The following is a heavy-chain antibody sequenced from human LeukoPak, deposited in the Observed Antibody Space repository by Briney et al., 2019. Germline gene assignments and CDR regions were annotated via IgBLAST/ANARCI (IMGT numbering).Heavy chain of an antibody. V-gene: IGHV4-59*12. CDR2: IFYSGST. J-gene: IGHJ4*02. CDR3: ARDRASSSFDY. CDR1: GGFISSYY. Sequence: PSETLSLTCTVSGGFISSYYWSWIRQPPGKGLEWIGYIFYSGSTNYNPSLKSRATISVDTSKNQFSLKLSSVTAADTAVYYCARDRASSSFDYWGQGTLVTVSS. D-gene: IGHD6-13*01.